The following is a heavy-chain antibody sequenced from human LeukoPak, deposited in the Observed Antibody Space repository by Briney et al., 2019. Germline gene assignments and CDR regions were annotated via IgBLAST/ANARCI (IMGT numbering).Heavy chain of an antibody. Sequence: PGGSLRLSCAASGFTFSDYTINWVRQAPGKGLEWVSSISTSSSHIYYADSVRGRFTMSRDNAKNSLSLQMNSLRAEDTAVYYCARLSYCGGDCYSGYFDYWGQGILVTVSS. CDR1: GFTFSDYT. J-gene: IGHJ4*02. V-gene: IGHV3-21*01. D-gene: IGHD2-21*01. CDR2: ISTSSSHI. CDR3: ARLSYCGGDCYSGYFDY.